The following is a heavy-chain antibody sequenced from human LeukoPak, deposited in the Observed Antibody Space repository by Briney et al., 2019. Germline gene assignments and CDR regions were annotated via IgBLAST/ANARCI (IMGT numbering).Heavy chain of an antibody. J-gene: IGHJ4*02. CDR3: ARDQSF. CDR1: GFTFRSYE. V-gene: IGHV3-30*04. CDR2: ISNDGSFE. Sequence: GGSLRLSCSGSGFTFRSYELHWVRQTPGKGLEWVALISNDGSFENYADSVKGRFTVSRDNSKNTLYLQMNSLRAEDTAVYYCARDQSFWGQGTLVTVSS.